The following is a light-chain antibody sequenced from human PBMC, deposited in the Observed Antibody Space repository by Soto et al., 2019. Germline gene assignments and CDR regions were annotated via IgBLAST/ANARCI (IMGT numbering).Light chain of an antibody. CDR2: GAS. CDR3: QQRSNWPPIT. J-gene: IGKJ5*01. CDR1: QSVSSD. Sequence: DIVMTQSLATLSVSQGERATLSCRASQSVSSDLAWYHQKPGQAPRLLIYGASTRATGIPARFSGSGSGTDFTLTISSLEPEDFAVYYCQQRSNWPPITFGQGTRLEIK. V-gene: IGKV3-11*01.